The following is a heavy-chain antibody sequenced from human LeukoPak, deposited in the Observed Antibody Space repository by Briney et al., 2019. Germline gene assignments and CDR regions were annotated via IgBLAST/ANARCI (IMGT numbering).Heavy chain of an antibody. CDR3: ARDQEAAPLDY. CDR2: IWYDGSNK. V-gene: IGHV3-33*08. D-gene: IGHD6-13*01. J-gene: IGHJ4*02. CDR1: EFTFSNFW. Sequence: GGSLRLSCAASEFTFSNFWMSWVRQAPGKGLEWVAVIWYDGSNKYYADSVKGRFTISRDNSKNTLYLQMNSLRAEDTAVYYCARDQEAAPLDYWGQGTLVTVFS.